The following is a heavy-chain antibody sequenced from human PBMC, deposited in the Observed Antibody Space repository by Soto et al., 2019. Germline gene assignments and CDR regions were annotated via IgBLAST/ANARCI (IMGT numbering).Heavy chain of an antibody. CDR1: GGTFSSYA. V-gene: IGHV1-69*01. J-gene: IGHJ5*02. CDR2: IIPIFGTA. Sequence: QVQLVQSGAEVKKPGSSVKVSCKASGGTFSSYAISWVRQAPGQGLEWMGGIIPIFGTANYAQKFQGRVTITADESKSTAYMELSSMRSEDTAVYYCARGGRDYAFRYVGNWFDPWGQGTLVTVSS. D-gene: IGHD4-17*01. CDR3: ARGGRDYAFRYVGNWFDP.